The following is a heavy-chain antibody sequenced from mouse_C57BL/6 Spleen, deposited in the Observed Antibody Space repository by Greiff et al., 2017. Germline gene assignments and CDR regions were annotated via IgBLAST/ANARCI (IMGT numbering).Heavy chain of an antibody. D-gene: IGHD5-1*01. CDR1: GFTFTDYY. Sequence: EVMLVESGGGLVQPGGSLSLSCAASGFTFTDYYMSWVRQPPGKALEWLGCIRNKDNGYTTEYSASVKGRFTIYRDNSQSILYLQMNALSAEDSATYYCARVPPVDGYAMDYWGQGTSVTVSS. J-gene: IGHJ4*01. CDR3: ARVPPVDGYAMDY. CDR2: IRNKDNGYTT. V-gene: IGHV7-3*01.